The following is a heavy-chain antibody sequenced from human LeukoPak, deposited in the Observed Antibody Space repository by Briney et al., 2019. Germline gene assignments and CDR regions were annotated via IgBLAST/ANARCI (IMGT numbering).Heavy chain of an antibody. CDR2: LSYDGSNK. V-gene: IGHV3-30*18. J-gene: IGHJ4*02. CDR1: GFTFSNYG. D-gene: IGHD2-15*01. Sequence: PGGSLRLSCAASGFTFSNYGMHWVRQAPGKGLEWVAVLSYDGSNKYYADSVKGRFTISRDNSKNTLYLQMNSLRAEDTAVYYCAKDRAPGYCSGGSCQHYFDYWGQGTLVTVSS. CDR3: AKDRAPGYCSGGSCQHYFDY.